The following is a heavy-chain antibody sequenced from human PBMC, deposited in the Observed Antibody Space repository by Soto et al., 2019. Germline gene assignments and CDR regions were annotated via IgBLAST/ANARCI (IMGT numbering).Heavy chain of an antibody. Sequence: TLSLTCTVSGGSISSGGYYWSWIRQHPGKGLEWIGYIYYSGSTYYNPSLKSRVTISVDTSKNQFSLKLSSVTAADTAVYYCAKLSCTSSTCYFPGWFDPWGQGTMVTVSS. CDR3: AKLSCTSSTCYFPGWFDP. D-gene: IGHD2-2*01. V-gene: IGHV4-31*03. CDR1: GGSISSGGYY. CDR2: IYYSGST. J-gene: IGHJ5*02.